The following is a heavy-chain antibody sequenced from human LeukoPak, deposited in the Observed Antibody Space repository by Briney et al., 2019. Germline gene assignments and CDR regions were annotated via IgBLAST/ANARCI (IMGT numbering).Heavy chain of an antibody. D-gene: IGHD3-10*01. Sequence: SETLFLTCTVSGGSISSYYWSWIRLPPGKGPEWVGYIYYSGSTNYNPSLKSRVTISVDTSKNQFSLKLSSVTAADTAVYYCARANGSGSYFFDYWSQGTLATVSS. CDR1: GGSISSYY. J-gene: IGHJ4*02. V-gene: IGHV4-59*12. CDR3: ARANGSGSYFFDY. CDR2: IYYSGST.